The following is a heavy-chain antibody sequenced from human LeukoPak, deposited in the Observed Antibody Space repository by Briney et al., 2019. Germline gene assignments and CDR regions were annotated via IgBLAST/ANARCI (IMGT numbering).Heavy chain of an antibody. Sequence: SETLSLTCAVSGDSINSGVYSWNWIRQAPGKGLEWIGRLYHSGNIYYNPSLNSRVTISVDRSKNQLSLSLSSVTAADTAVYFCARDRIDAFDFWGQGTMVTVSS. CDR1: GDSINSGVYS. J-gene: IGHJ3*01. CDR3: ARDRIDAFDF. CDR2: LYHSGNI. V-gene: IGHV4-30-2*01.